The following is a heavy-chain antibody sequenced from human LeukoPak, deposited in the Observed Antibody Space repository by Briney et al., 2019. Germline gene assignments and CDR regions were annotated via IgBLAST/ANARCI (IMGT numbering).Heavy chain of an antibody. CDR2: ISGSGGST. D-gene: IGHD6-19*01. J-gene: IGHJ6*03. CDR1: GFTFSSYA. V-gene: IGHV3-23*01. Sequence: SGGSLRLSCAASGFTFSSYAMSWVRQAPGKGLEWVSAISGSGGSTYYADSVKGRFTISRDNSKDTLYLQMNSLRAEDTAVYYCAKDHPAVSYYYMDVWGKGTTVTVSS. CDR3: AKDHPAVSYYYMDV.